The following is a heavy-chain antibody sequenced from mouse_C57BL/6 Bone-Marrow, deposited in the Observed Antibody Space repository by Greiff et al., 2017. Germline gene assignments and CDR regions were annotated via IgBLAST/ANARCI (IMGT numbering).Heavy chain of an antibody. CDR1: GFTFSDYY. V-gene: IGHV5-16*01. CDR3: ARALTTVVADWYFDV. D-gene: IGHD1-1*01. J-gene: IGHJ1*03. Sequence: EVKLMESEGGLVQPGSSMKLSCTASGFTFSDYYMAWVRQVPEKGLEWVANIIYDGSSNYYLDSLKSRFIISRDNAKNILYLQMSSLKSEDTATYDCARALTTVVADWYFDVWGTGTTVTVSS. CDR2: IIYDGSSN.